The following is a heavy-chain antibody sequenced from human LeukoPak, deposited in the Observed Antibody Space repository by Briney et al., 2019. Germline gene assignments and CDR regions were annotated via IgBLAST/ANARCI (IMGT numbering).Heavy chain of an antibody. V-gene: IGHV1-46*01. Sequence: GASVKVSCKASGYTFTSYYMHWVRQAPGQGLEWMGIINPSGGSTSYAQKFQGRVTMTRDTSTSTVYMELSSLRSEDTAVYYCARGVSDSSSSLSLFSHLDYRGQGTLVTVSS. D-gene: IGHD6-6*01. CDR3: ARGVSDSSSSLSLFSHLDY. J-gene: IGHJ4*02. CDR1: GYTFTSYY. CDR2: INPSGGST.